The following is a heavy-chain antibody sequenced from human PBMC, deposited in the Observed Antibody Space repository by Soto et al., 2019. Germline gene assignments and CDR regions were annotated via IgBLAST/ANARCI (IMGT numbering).Heavy chain of an antibody. CDR1: GFTFANAW. D-gene: IGHD6-19*01. CDR3: ARGDSSGWYDH. J-gene: IGHJ5*02. CDR2: ISYDGSNK. Sequence: GGSLRLSCTASGFTFANAWLSWVRQAPGKGLAWVAVISYDGSNKYYADSVKGRFTISRDNSKNTLYLQMNSLRPEDTAVYYCARGDSSGWYDHWGQGTLVTVSS. V-gene: IGHV3-30-3*01.